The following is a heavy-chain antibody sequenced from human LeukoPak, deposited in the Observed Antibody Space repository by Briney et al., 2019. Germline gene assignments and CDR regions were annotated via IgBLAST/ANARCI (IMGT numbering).Heavy chain of an antibody. CDR2: INLNSGRT. CDR1: GYTFSDYY. D-gene: IGHD6-13*01. CDR3: ARDRAPFLAAAGTPLDW. Sequence: ASVKVSCRASGYTFSDYYMHWVRQAPGQGLEWMGWINLNSGRTHYGQKFQGRVTMTSDTSLNTAYMELSRLRADDTALYYCARDRAPFLAAAGTPLDWWGQGTLVTVSS. V-gene: IGHV1-2*02. J-gene: IGHJ4*02.